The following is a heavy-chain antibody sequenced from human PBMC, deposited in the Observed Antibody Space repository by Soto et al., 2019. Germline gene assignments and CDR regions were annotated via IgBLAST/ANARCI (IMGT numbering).Heavy chain of an antibody. V-gene: IGHV1-8*01. J-gene: IGHJ4*02. CDR1: GYTFTSYD. CDR2: MNPNSGNT. D-gene: IGHD6-6*01. Sequence: ASVKVSCKASGYTFTSYDINWVRQATGQGLEWMGWMNPNSGNTGYAQKFQGRVTMSRNTSISTAYMELSSLRSEGTAVYYCARSPIAARRTRGIDYWGQGTLVTVSS. CDR3: ARSPIAARRTRGIDY.